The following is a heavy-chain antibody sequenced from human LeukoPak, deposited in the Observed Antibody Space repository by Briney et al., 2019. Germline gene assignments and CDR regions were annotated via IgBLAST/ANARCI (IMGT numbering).Heavy chain of an antibody. CDR3: ARDRATAMFDY. CDR1: GFTFSSYW. D-gene: IGHD5-18*01. Sequence: GGSLRLSCAASGFTFSSYWMHWVRQAPGKGLVWVSRINGDGGSTTYADSVKGRFTISRDNAKNTLYLQMNSLSAEDTAVYYCARDRATAMFDYWAQGTLVTVSS. CDR2: INGDGGST. V-gene: IGHV3-74*01. J-gene: IGHJ4*02.